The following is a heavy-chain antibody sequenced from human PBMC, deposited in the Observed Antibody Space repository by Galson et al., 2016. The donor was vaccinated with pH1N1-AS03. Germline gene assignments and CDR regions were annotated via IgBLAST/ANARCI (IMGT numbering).Heavy chain of an antibody. D-gene: IGHD2-2*01. CDR2: INTDSGVT. Sequence: SVKVSCKASGYIFTGFYVHWVRQAPGQGLEWMGWINTDSGVTNYAQKFEAWVTMTRDTFVSTAYMELYGLKSDATAVYYCARDPRGPCTSATCPTTYYFGMDVWGQGTTVIVSS. CDR3: ARDPRGPCTSATCPTTYYFGMDV. V-gene: IGHV1-2*04. CDR1: GYIFTGFY. J-gene: IGHJ6*02.